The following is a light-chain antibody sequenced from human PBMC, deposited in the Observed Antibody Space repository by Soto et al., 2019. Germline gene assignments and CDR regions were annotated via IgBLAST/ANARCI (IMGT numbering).Light chain of an antibody. CDR1: TSAVGGYNY. J-gene: IGLJ2*01. Sequence: QSVLTQPASVSGSPGQSITISCTGTTSAVGGYNYVSWYQQHPGKAPKLMIYDVSNRPSGVSNRFSGSKSGNTASLTISGLQADDEADYSCSSYTSSSTLVFGGGTQLTVL. V-gene: IGLV2-14*01. CDR2: DVS. CDR3: SSYTSSSTLV.